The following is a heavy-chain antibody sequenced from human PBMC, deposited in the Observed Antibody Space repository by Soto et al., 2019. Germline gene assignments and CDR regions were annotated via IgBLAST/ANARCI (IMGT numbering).Heavy chain of an antibody. J-gene: IGHJ4*02. Sequence: SETLSLTCSLYSGSLSGYYWSWIRQPPGKGLEWIGEISPSGTTNYSPSLKSRVSISVDTSKNQFSLNLTSLTTADTAVYYCARAPKVSGSAQTRPDFWGQGSLVTVSS. D-gene: IGHD6-6*01. CDR3: ARAPKVSGSAQTRPDF. CDR2: ISPSGTT. CDR1: SGSLSGYY. V-gene: IGHV4-34*01.